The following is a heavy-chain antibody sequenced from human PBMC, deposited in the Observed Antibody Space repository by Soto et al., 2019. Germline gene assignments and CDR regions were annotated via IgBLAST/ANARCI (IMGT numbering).Heavy chain of an antibody. Sequence: GGSLRLSCSASGFTFSEYSMHWVRQAPGKGLQYVSTISSDGGITYYADSVKGRFTISRDNSKNTLYLQINSLRPEDTAVYYCVKVSTFYDILTGYYTTNFFDPWGQGTLVTVSS. V-gene: IGHV3-64D*06. CDR2: ISSDGGIT. D-gene: IGHD3-9*01. J-gene: IGHJ5*02. CDR1: GFTFSEYS. CDR3: VKVSTFYDILTGYYTTNFFDP.